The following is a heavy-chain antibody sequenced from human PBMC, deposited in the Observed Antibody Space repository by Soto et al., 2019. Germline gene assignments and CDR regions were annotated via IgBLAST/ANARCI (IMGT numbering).Heavy chain of an antibody. D-gene: IGHD2-2*01. J-gene: IGHJ4*02. CDR3: ARVVVPAPPASRSFYFDY. Sequence: GASVKVSCKASGYTFTSYGVSWVRQAPGQGLEWMGWISAYNGNTNYAQKLQGRVTMTTDTSTSTAYMELRSLRSDDTAVYYCARVVVPAPPASRSFYFDYWGQGTLVTVSS. V-gene: IGHV1-18*01. CDR1: GYTFTSYG. CDR2: ISAYNGNT.